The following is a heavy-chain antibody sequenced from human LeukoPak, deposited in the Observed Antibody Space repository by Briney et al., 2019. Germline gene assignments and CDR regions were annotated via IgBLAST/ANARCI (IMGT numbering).Heavy chain of an antibody. V-gene: IGHV4-59*01. Sequence: PSETLSLTCTVSGGSISSYYWSWIRQPPGKGLEGIGYIYYSGSTNYNPSLKSRVTISVDTSKNQFSLKLSSVTAADTAVYYCARGPERWLQSGFDYWGQGTLVTVSS. CDR1: GGSISSYY. D-gene: IGHD5-24*01. J-gene: IGHJ4*02. CDR2: IYYSGST. CDR3: ARGPERWLQSGFDY.